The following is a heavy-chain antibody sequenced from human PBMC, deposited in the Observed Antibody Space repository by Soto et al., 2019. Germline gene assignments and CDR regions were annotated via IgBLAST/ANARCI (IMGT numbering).Heavy chain of an antibody. CDR3: AKDQNPQYSYGFLYYYYYGMDV. Sequence: GGSLRLSCAASGFTFSSYAMSWVRQAPGKGLEWVSAISGSGGSTYYADSVKGRFTISRDNSKNTLYLQMNSLRAEDTAVYYCAKDQNPQYSYGFLYYYYYGMDVWGQGTTVTVSS. J-gene: IGHJ6*02. CDR1: GFTFSSYA. CDR2: ISGSGGST. V-gene: IGHV3-23*01. D-gene: IGHD5-18*01.